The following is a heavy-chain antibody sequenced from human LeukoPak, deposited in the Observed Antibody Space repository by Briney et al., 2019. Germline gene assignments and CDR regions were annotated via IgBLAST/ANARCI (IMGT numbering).Heavy chain of an antibody. Sequence: TSETLSLTCTVSGGSISSYYWSWIRQPPGKGLEWIGYIYYSGSTNYNPSLESRVTISVDTSKNQFSLKLSSVTAADTAVYYCARVSPDSPTPFFDYWGQGTLVTVSS. V-gene: IGHV4-59*01. CDR2: IYYSGST. J-gene: IGHJ4*02. CDR1: GGSISSYY. D-gene: IGHD1-14*01. CDR3: ARVSPDSPTPFFDY.